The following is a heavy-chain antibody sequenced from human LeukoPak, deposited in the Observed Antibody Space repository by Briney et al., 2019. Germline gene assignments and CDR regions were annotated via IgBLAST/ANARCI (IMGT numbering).Heavy chain of an antibody. CDR3: ARGCYYLPNWFDP. D-gene: IGHD3-22*01. J-gene: IGHJ5*02. CDR1: GGSISSGGYY. V-gene: IGHV4-31*03. CDR2: IYYSGST. Sequence: PSETVSLTCTVSGGSISSGGYYWSWIRHPPGKGLEWFGYIYYSGSTYYNPSLKSRVTISVDTSKNQFSLKLISVTAADTAVYYCARGCYYLPNWFDPWGQGTLVTVSS.